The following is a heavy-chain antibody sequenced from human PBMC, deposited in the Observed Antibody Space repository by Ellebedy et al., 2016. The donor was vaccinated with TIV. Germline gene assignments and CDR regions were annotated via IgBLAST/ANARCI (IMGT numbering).Heavy chain of an antibody. Sequence: SETLSLXXTVSGDSISTHNWWSWVRQPPGKGLEWIAEIHHGGSTNYNPSLKSRVTISVDRSNNHFSLKMNSMTAADTAVYYCAAKGVVSRTFDIWGQGTMVAASS. V-gene: IGHV4-4*02. CDR2: IHHGGST. CDR1: GDSISTHNW. D-gene: IGHD2-15*01. CDR3: AAKGVVSRTFDI. J-gene: IGHJ3*02.